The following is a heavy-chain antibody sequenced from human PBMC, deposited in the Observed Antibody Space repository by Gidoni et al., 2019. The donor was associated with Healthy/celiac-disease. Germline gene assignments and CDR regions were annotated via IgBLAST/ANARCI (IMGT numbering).Heavy chain of an antibody. CDR3: TTTTWIQLWLVDY. D-gene: IGHD5-18*01. Sequence: EVQLVESGGGLVKPGGSLRLSCAASGFTLSNGWMSWVRQAPGKGLEWVGRIKSKTDGGTTDDAAPVKGRFTISRDDSKNTLYLQMNSLKTEDTAVYYCTTTTWIQLWLVDYWGQGTLVTVSS. V-gene: IGHV3-15*01. CDR1: GFTLSNGW. CDR2: IKSKTDGGTT. J-gene: IGHJ4*02.